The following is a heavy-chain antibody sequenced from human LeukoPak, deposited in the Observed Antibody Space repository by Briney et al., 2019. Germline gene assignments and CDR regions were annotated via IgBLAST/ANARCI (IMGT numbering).Heavy chain of an antibody. Sequence: PSETLSLTCTVSYGSISSYYWSWIRQPPGKGLEWIGYIYYSGSTNYNPSLKSRVTISVDTSKNQFSLKLSSVTAADTAVYYCARVIAAAGTLDYWGQGTLVTVSS. CDR3: ARVIAAAGTLDY. V-gene: IGHV4-59*01. CDR1: YGSISSYY. D-gene: IGHD6-13*01. CDR2: IYYSGST. J-gene: IGHJ4*02.